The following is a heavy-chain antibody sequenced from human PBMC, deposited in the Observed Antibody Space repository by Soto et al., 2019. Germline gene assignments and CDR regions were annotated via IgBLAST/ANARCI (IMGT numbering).Heavy chain of an antibody. CDR2: IYYTGST. CDR1: CGSIITYY. J-gene: IGHJ6*02. Sequence: PSETLSLTCTVSCGSIITYYWSWIRQPPGKGLEWIGYIYYTGSTKYNPSLENRVTISVDTSKNQFSLRLSSVTAADTAVYYCAREPPAASYFYGMDVWGLGTTVTVSS. D-gene: IGHD2-2*01. V-gene: IGHV4-59*01. CDR3: AREPPAASYFYGMDV.